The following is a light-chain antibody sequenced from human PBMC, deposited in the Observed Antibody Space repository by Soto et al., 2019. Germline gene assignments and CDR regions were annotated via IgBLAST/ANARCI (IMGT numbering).Light chain of an antibody. J-gene: IGKJ4*01. Sequence: EIVLTQSPATLSLSPGERATLSCRASQSVRRYLAWYQQKPGQAPRLLIYDASNRAPGIPARFSGSGSGADITLTISSLEPEEFAVYYCQQRSDWPSTFGGGTKLQIK. CDR1: QSVRRY. CDR3: QQRSDWPST. CDR2: DAS. V-gene: IGKV3-11*01.